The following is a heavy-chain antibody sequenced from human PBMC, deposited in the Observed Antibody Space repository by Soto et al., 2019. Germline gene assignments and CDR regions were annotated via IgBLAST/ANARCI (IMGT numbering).Heavy chain of an antibody. CDR1: GFTFSSYS. J-gene: IGHJ5*02. CDR3: ARTDYGDYVWFDP. CDR2: ISSSSYI. Sequence: GGSLRLSCAASGFTFSSYSMNWVRQAPGKGLEWVSSISSSSYIYYADSVKGRFTISRDNAKNSLYLQMNSLRAEDTAVYYCARTDYGDYVWFDPWGQGTLVTVSS. D-gene: IGHD4-17*01. V-gene: IGHV3-21*01.